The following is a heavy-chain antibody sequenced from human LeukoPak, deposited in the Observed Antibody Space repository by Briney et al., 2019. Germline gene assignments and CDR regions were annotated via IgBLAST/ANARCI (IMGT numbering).Heavy chain of an antibody. D-gene: IGHD3-22*01. J-gene: IGHJ3*02. CDR1: GYTFTGYY. V-gene: IGHV1-2*02. Sequence: ASVKVSCKASGYTFTGYYMHWVRQAPGQGLEWMGWINPNSCGTNYAQKFQGRVTMTRDTSISTAYMELSRLRSDDTAVYYCARGPSSYYDSSGYWDAFDIWGQGTMVTVSS. CDR3: ARGPSSYYDSSGYWDAFDI. CDR2: INPNSCGT.